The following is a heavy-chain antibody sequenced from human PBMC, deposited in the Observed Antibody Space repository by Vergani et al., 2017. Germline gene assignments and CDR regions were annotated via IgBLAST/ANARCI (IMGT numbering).Heavy chain of an antibody. CDR1: GGSISSYY. D-gene: IGHD2-21*02. J-gene: IGHJ3*02. CDR2: IYYSGST. CDR3: ARNTYCGGDCYSDAFDI. Sequence: QVQLQESGPGLVKPSQTLSLTCTVSGGSISSYYWSWIRQPPAKGLEWIGYIYYSGSTNYKPSLKSRVTISVDTSKNQFSLKLTSVTAADTAVYYCARNTYCGGDCYSDAFDIWGKGTMVTVSS. V-gene: IGHV4-59*01.